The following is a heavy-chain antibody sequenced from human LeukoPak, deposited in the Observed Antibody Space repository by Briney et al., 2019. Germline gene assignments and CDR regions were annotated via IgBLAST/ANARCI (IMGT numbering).Heavy chain of an antibody. CDR2: INHRGDT. CDR3: ARGPTISETGYFDY. Sequence: SETLSLTCAVYGGSFSYYYWSWIRQSPGKGLEWIAEINHRGDTNYNPSVKSRVTISVATSKNQFSLKVTSLTAADTAVYYCARGPTISETGYFDYWGQGTLVSVSS. D-gene: IGHD1-1*01. V-gene: IGHV4-34*01. CDR1: GGSFSYYY. J-gene: IGHJ4*03.